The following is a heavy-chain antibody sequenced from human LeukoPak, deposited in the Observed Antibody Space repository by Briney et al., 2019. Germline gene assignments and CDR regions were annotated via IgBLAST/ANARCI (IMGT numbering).Heavy chain of an antibody. J-gene: IGHJ6*03. CDR1: GFTFSSYA. CDR2: ISYDGSNK. Sequence: GGSLRLSCAASGFTFSSYAMHWARQAPGKGLEWVAVISYDGSNKYYADSVKGRFTISRDNSKNTLYLQMNSLRADDTAVYYCARERIAAAGYYYYYYMDVWGKGTTVTVSS. D-gene: IGHD6-13*01. V-gene: IGHV3-30*04. CDR3: ARERIAAAGYYYYYYMDV.